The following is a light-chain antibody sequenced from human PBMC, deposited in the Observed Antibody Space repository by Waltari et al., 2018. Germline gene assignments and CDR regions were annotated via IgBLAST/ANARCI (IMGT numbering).Light chain of an antibody. CDR1: QSLVQSDGNTF. Sequence: DVVMTKSPLSLAVTLGQPASISCWSSQSLVQSDGNTFLNWFHQRPGQSPRRLIYKVSNRESGVPDRFSGSGSGTDFTLKISRVEAEDVGIYYCLQSSQWPYAFGQGTKLEIK. J-gene: IGKJ2*01. CDR3: LQSSQWPYA. CDR2: KVS. V-gene: IGKV2-30*02.